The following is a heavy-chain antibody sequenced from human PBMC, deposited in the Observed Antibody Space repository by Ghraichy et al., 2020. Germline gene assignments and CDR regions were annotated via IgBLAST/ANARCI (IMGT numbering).Heavy chain of an antibody. CDR1: GGSISSSSYY. V-gene: IGHV4-39*07. CDR3: ARDRMGATDYYYYGMDV. Sequence: SETLSLTCTISGGSISSSSYYWGWIRQPPGKGLEWIGSIYHSGSTYYNPSLKSRVTISVDTSKNQFSLKLSSVTAADTAVYYCARDRMGATDYYYYGMDVWGQGTTVTVSS. J-gene: IGHJ6*02. D-gene: IGHD1-26*01. CDR2: IYHSGST.